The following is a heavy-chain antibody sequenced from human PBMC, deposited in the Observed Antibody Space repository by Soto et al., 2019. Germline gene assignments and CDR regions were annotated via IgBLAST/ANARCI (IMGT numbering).Heavy chain of an antibody. V-gene: IGHV4-4*02. CDR2: IFHDGTA. D-gene: IGHD2-8*01. CDR3: ARLVYDTRLNYMYFDF. CDR1: GVSISSGNW. Sequence: SETLSLTCAVSGVSISSGNWWTWVRQTPQRGLEYIGEIFHDGTANYYPSFERRVAISVDTSKNQLSLKLTSVTAADTAIYFCARLVYDTRLNYMYFDFWGQGALVTVSS. J-gene: IGHJ4*02.